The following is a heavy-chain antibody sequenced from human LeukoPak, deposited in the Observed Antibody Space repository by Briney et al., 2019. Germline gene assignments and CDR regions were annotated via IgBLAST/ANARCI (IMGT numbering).Heavy chain of an antibody. Sequence: ASVKVSCKASGYTFTSYYMHWVRQAPGQGLEWMGIINPSGGSTSYAQKFQGRVTMTRDTPTSTVYMELSSLRSEDTAVYYCARVLLWFGELGYGMDVWGQGTTVTVSS. CDR2: INPSGGST. J-gene: IGHJ6*02. CDR1: GYTFTSYY. CDR3: ARVLLWFGELGYGMDV. V-gene: IGHV1-46*01. D-gene: IGHD3-10*01.